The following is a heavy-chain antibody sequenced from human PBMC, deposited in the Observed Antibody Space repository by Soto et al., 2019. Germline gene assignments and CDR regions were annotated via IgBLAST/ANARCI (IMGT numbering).Heavy chain of an antibody. V-gene: IGHV2-26*01. D-gene: IGHD3-9*01. CDR1: GFSLTTGKMG. CDR3: ARMKVDSYQFYYAMDV. Sequence: QVTLKESGPSLVKPTETLTLTCTVSGFSLTTGKMGVSWIRQPPGKALEWLAHIFSDNERSYSTSLQGRLTISKDTSGSPVVLSMTNVDPVDTATYYCARMKVDSYQFYYAMDVWGQGTTVTVSS. CDR2: IFSDNER. J-gene: IGHJ6*02.